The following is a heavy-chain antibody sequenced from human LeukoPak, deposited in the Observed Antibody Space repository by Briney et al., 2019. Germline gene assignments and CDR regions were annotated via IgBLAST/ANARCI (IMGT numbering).Heavy chain of an antibody. CDR2: ISGSGGST. V-gene: IGHV3-23*01. Sequence: GGSLRLSCGASGFTFSNYAMSWVRQAPGKGLEWVSAISGSGGSTYHADSVKGRFTISRDNSKNTLYLQMNSLRAEDTAVYYCAKRGESAMVPPYYYYYGMDVWGQGPTVTVSS. CDR3: AKRGESAMVPPYYYYYGMDV. J-gene: IGHJ6*02. CDR1: GFTFSNYA. D-gene: IGHD5-18*01.